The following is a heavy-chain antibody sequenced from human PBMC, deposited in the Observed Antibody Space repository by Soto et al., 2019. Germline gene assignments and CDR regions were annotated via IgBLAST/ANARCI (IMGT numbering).Heavy chain of an antibody. J-gene: IGHJ4*02. Sequence: ASVKVSCKASGYTFTGYYMHWVRQAPGQGLEWMGWINPNSGGTNYAQKFQGRVTMTRDTSISTAYMELSRLRSDDTAVYYCARSRYDFWSGYYQYYFDYWGQGTPVTVSS. CDR2: INPNSGGT. CDR1: GYTFTGYY. CDR3: ARSRYDFWSGYYQYYFDY. V-gene: IGHV1-2*02. D-gene: IGHD3-3*01.